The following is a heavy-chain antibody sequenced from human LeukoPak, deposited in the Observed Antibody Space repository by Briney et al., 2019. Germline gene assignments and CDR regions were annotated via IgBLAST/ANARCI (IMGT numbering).Heavy chain of an antibody. J-gene: IGHJ4*02. CDR1: GFTFSSYS. CDR3: AKARSGWVVAASDY. D-gene: IGHD2-15*01. Sequence: GGSLRLSCAASGFTFSSYSMDWVRQAPGKGLEGVANIKQDGSEKYYVDPVKGRITISRDNSKNTLYLQMSSLRAEDTAVYYCAKARSGWVVAASDYWGQGTLVTVSS. CDR2: IKQDGSEK. V-gene: IGHV3-7*03.